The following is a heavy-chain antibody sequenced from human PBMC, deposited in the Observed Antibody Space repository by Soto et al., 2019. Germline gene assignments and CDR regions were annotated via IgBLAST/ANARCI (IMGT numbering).Heavy chain of an antibody. CDR3: ARGRATVTTTRRYYSSGMDV. Sequence: NPSETLSLTCAVYGGSFSGYYWSWIRQPPGKGLEWIGEINHSGSTNYNPSLKSRVTISVDTSKNQFSLKLSSVTAADTAVYYCARGRATVTTTRRYYSSGMDVWGQGTTVTVSS. J-gene: IGHJ6*02. D-gene: IGHD4-17*01. V-gene: IGHV4-34*01. CDR1: GGSFSGYY. CDR2: INHSGST.